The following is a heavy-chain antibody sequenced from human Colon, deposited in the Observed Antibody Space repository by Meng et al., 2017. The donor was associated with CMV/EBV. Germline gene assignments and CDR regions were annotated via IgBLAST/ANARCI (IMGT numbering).Heavy chain of an antibody. CDR2: ISGSGGST. D-gene: IGHD3-10*01. V-gene: IGHV3-23*01. CDR3: ARYYNAHLGAYYFDY. J-gene: IGHJ4*02. CDR1: GFTFSSYA. Sequence: GESLKISCAASGFTFSSYAMSWVRQAPGKGLEWVSAISGSGGSTYYADSVKGRFTISRDNSKNTLYLQMNSLRAEDTAVYYCARYYNAHLGAYYFDYWGQGTLVTVSS.